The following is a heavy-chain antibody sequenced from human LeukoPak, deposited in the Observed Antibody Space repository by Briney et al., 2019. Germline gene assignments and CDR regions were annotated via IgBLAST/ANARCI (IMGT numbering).Heavy chain of an antibody. D-gene: IGHD1-20*01. CDR3: ARIIIGTTRWFDP. CDR1: GGSINSYY. J-gene: IGHJ5*02. CDR2: IYYSGST. Sequence: SETLSLTCSVSGGSINSYYWSWIRQPPGKGLEWIGSIYYSGSTYYNPSLKSRVTISGDTSKNQFSLRLTSVTAADTAVYYCARIIIGTTRWFDPWGQGTLVTVSS. V-gene: IGHV4-59*05.